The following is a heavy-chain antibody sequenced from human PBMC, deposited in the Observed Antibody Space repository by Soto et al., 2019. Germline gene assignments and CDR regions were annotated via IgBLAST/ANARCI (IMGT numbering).Heavy chain of an antibody. CDR3: ARGNTPAYYYGMEV. CDR2: IVVGSGNT. J-gene: IGHJ6*02. Sequence: ASVKVSCKASGFTFTSSAMQWVRQARGQRLEWIGWIVVGSGNTNYAQKFQGRVTITADESTSTAYMELSSLRSEDAAVYYCARGNTPAYYYGMEVWGQGTTVTVSS. V-gene: IGHV1-58*02. D-gene: IGHD2-2*02. CDR1: GFTFTSSA.